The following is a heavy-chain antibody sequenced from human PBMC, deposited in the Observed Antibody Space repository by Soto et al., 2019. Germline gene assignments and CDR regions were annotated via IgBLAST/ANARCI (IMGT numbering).Heavy chain of an antibody. V-gene: IGHV3-23*01. J-gene: IGHJ4*02. CDR1: GFTFSSYA. CDR3: AKDRCTNGVCYSSPFDY. CDR2: ISGSGGST. Sequence: GSLRLSCAASGFTFSSYAMSWVRQAPGKGLEWVSAISGSGGSTYYADSVKGRFTISRDNSKNTLYLQMNSLRAEDTAVYYCAKDRCTNGVCYSSPFDYWGQGTLVTVSS. D-gene: IGHD2-8*01.